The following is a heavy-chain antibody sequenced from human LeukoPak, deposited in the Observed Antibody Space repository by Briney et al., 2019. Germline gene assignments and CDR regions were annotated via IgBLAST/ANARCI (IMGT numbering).Heavy chain of an antibody. D-gene: IGHD6-19*01. V-gene: IGHV3-21*01. CDR3: ARGVGSIAVAGHDY. CDR1: GFNFNSYT. J-gene: IGHJ4*02. CDR2: ISSSGLHI. Sequence: GGSLRLSCAASGFNFNSYTMNWVRQAPGKGLEFVSSISSSGLHIYYADSLRGRFTISRDNAKSSLYLQMNSLRADDTAVYYCARGVGSIAVAGHDYWGQGTLVTVSS.